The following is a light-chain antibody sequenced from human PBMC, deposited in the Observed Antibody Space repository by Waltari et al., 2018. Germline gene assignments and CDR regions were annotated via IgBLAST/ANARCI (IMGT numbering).Light chain of an antibody. CDR2: RNN. CDR1: SSHIGDNY. Sequence: QSVLTQLPSASGTPGQGVTISRSGSSSHIGDNYVYWYQQFPGTSPKLLIHRNNQRPSGVPDRFSGSKSGTSAFLVISGLRSEDEADYHCATWDDSLSGWVFGGGTKVTVL. CDR3: ATWDDSLSGWV. J-gene: IGLJ3*02. V-gene: IGLV1-47*01.